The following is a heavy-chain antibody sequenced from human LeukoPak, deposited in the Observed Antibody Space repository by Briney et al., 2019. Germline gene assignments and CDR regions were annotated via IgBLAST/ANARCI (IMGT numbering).Heavy chain of an antibody. V-gene: IGHV3-48*01. Sequence: PGGSLRLSCVASGFTFSDYSMNWVRRAPGKGLEWIAYINSGSDSIYYVDSVNGRFTVSRDNAKNTLYLQMSSLRAEDTAVYYCAKDERNWNYNLASQTYDWGQGTLVTVSS. CDR2: INSGSDSI. CDR3: AKDERNWNYNLASQTYD. J-gene: IGHJ4*02. D-gene: IGHD1-7*01. CDR1: GFTFSDYS.